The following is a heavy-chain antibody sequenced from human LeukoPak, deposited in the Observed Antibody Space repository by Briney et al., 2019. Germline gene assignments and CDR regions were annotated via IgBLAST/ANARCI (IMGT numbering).Heavy chain of an antibody. J-gene: IGHJ4*02. CDR2: IGNRVNAYTT. V-gene: IGHV3-72*01. CDR1: GFTFSDHY. D-gene: IGHD3-3*01. CDR3: TRRRFYFDY. Sequence: GGSLRLSCAASGFTFSDHYMDWVRQAPGKGLEWVGRIGNRVNAYTTEYAASVKGRFTISRDDSKNSLYLQMNSLKTEDTAVYYCTRRRFYFDYWGQGNLVTVSS.